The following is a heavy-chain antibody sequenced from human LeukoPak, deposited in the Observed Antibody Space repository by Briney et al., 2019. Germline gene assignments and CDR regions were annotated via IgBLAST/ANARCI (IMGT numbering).Heavy chain of an antibody. V-gene: IGHV4-39*07. CDR3: ATTGYYYDSSPC. D-gene: IGHD3-22*01. J-gene: IGHJ4*02. CDR1: GGSISSDSYY. CDR2: IYYSGST. Sequence: SETLSLTCTISGGSISSDSYYWGWIRQPPGKGLEWIGSIYYSGSTYYNPSLKSRVTISIDTSKNQFSLRLRSVTAADTAVYYCATTGYYYDSSPCWGQGSLVTVSS.